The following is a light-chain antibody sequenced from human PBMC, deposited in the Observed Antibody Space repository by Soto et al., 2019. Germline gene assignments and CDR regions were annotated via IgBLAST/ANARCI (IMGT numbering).Light chain of an antibody. J-gene: IGKJ2*01. V-gene: IGKV3-20*01. CDR2: GAS. CDR1: QSVTNY. Sequence: VLTQSPGTLSLSPGERATLSCRASQSVTNYLVWYQQKAGQAPRLLIYGASSRAPGIPDRFSGSGSGTDFTLTINILGPEDSAVYYCQQFDTSPYTFGQGTKLEIK. CDR3: QQFDTSPYT.